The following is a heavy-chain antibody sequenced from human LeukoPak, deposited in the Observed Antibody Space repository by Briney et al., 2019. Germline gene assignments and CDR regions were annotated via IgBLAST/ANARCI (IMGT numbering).Heavy chain of an antibody. CDR2: IIPIFGIA. J-gene: IGHJ4*02. CDR3: ARVPYTYSSSWYYFDY. D-gene: IGHD6-13*01. V-gene: IGHV1-69*04. CDR1: GGTFSSYA. Sequence: AASVKVSCKASGGTFSSYAISWVRQAPGQGLEWMGRIIPIFGIANYAQKFQGRVTITADKSTSTAYMELSSLRSEDTAVYYCARVPYTYSSSWYYFDYWGQGTLVTASS.